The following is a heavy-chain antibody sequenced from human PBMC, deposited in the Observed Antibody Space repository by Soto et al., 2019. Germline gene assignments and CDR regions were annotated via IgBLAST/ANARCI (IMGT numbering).Heavy chain of an antibody. CDR2: IIPIFGTA. CDR1: GCTYSSYA. D-gene: IGHD6-13*01. Sequence: SVKVSCKASGCTYSSYAISWVRQAPGQGLEWMGGIIPIFGTANYTQKFQGRVTITADESTSTAYMELSSLRSEDTAVYDCARVIIAAAGTLYEHDGMDVWGQGNMVTV. CDR3: ARVIIAAAGTLYEHDGMDV. J-gene: IGHJ6*02. V-gene: IGHV1-69*13.